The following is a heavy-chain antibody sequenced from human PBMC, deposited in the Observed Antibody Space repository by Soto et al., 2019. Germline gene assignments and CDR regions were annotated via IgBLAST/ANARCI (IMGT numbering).Heavy chain of an antibody. Sequence: ASVKVSCKASGYTFTSYGISWVRQAPGQGLEWMGRINPSSGATLYAQKFQGRLTLTTDTSTSTVYMDLNSLKSEDSAVYYCASRVLCDMDVWGQGTAVTVSS. CDR1: GYTFTSYG. J-gene: IGHJ6*02. D-gene: IGHD2-21*01. CDR3: ASRVLCDMDV. V-gene: IGHV1-18*01. CDR2: INPSSGAT.